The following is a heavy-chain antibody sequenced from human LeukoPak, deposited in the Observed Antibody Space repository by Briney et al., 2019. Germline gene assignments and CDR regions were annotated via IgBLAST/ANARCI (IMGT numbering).Heavy chain of an antibody. J-gene: IGHJ4*02. D-gene: IGHD6-13*01. CDR3: AEDRYSSSWYSGFDY. CDR2: ISWDGGST. CDR1: GFTFDDYA. V-gene: IGHV3-43D*03. Sequence: PGGSLRLSCAASGFTFDDYAMHWVRQAPGKGLEWVSLISWDGGSTYYADSVKGRFTISRDNSKNSLYLQMNSLRAEDTALYYCAEDRYSSSWYSGFDYWGQGTLVTVSS.